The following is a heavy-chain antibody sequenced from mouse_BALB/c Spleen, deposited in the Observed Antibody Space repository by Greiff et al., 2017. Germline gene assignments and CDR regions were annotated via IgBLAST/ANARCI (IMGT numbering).Heavy chain of an antibody. Sequence: VKVVESGPGLVAPSQSLSITCTVSGFSLTSYDISWIRQPPGKGLEWLGVIWTGGGTNYNSAFMSRLSISKDNSKSQVFLKMNSLQTDDTAIYYCVRDRGGLDYWGQGTSVTVSS. CDR1: GFSLTSYD. D-gene: IGHD2-13*01. V-gene: IGHV2-9-2*01. CDR3: VRDRGGLDY. CDR2: IWTGGGT. J-gene: IGHJ4*01.